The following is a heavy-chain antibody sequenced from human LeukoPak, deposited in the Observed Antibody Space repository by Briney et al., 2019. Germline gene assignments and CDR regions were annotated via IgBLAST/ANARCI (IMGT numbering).Heavy chain of an antibody. CDR3: ARKTDRPGVVDRDRYFDL. J-gene: IGHJ2*01. Sequence: PGGSLRLSCAASGFTFSHYEMIWVRQAPGRGLEWVSYINVGGSVTNYADSMKGRFTMSRDDAKKSVYLQLNSLRAEDTAIYYCARKTDRPGVVDRDRYFDLWGRGTLVSVSS. D-gene: IGHD3-3*01. CDR1: GFTFSHYE. CDR2: INVGGSVT. V-gene: IGHV3-48*03.